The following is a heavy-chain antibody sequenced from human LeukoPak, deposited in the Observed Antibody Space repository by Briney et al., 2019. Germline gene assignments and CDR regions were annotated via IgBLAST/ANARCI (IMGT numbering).Heavy chain of an antibody. CDR2: IYYTGIS. J-gene: IGHJ4*02. CDR3: ARGRKYTSGYRVTELGSGYSDY. V-gene: IGHV4-39*07. D-gene: IGHD5-18*01. CDR1: GASITIGAESYH. Sequence: SETLSLTCTVSGASITIGAESYHWGWIRQPPGKGLEWIGTIYYTGISYYNPSLESRVTSSLDTSKNQFSLTLNSVTAADTAVYYCARGRKYTSGYRVTELGSGYSDYWGQGTLVTVSS.